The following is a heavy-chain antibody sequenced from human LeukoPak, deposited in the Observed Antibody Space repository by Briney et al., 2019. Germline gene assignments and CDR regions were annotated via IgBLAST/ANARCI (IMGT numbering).Heavy chain of an antibody. Sequence: GGSLRLSCAASGFTFNRYWMSWVRQAPGKELQWVANIKQDGSAKYYADSVKGRFTISRDNSKNTLYLQMNSLRAEDTAVYYCARDSRRAFDIWGQGTMVTVSS. J-gene: IGHJ3*02. V-gene: IGHV3-7*01. CDR3: ARDSRRAFDI. D-gene: IGHD2-2*01. CDR2: IKQDGSAK. CDR1: GFTFNRYW.